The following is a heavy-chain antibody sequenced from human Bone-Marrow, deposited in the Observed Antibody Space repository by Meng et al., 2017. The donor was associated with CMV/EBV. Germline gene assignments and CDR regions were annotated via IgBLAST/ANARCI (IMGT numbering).Heavy chain of an antibody. CDR1: GGSISSSSHY. D-gene: IGHD4-17*01. V-gene: IGHV4-39*07. CDR2: IYYSGST. CDR3: VGTTVTSAYYYYGMDV. Sequence: GSLRLSCSVSGGSISSSSHYWGWIRQPPGKGLEWIGSIYYSGSTYYNPSLKSRVTISVDTSKNQFSLKLRSVTAADKAVYYCVGTTVTSAYYYYGMDVWGQGTTVTVSS. J-gene: IGHJ6*02.